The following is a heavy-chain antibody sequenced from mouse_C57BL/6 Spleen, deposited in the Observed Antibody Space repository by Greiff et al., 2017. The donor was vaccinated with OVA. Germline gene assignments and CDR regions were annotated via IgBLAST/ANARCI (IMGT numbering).Heavy chain of an antibody. CDR3: ARGGLRQGFDY. CDR2: IYPRSGNT. Sequence: QVHVKQSGAELARPGASVKLSCKASGYTFTSYGISWVKQRTGQGLEWIGEIYPRSGNTYYNEKFKGKATLTADKSSSTAYMELRSLTSEDSAVYFCARGGLRQGFDYWGQGTTLTVSS. CDR1: GYTFTSYG. D-gene: IGHD2-2*01. J-gene: IGHJ2*01. V-gene: IGHV1-81*01.